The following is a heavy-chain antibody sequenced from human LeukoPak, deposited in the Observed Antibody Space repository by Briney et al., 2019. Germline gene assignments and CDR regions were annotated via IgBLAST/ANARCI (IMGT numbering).Heavy chain of an antibody. V-gene: IGHV3-53*01. CDR2: IYSGGST. D-gene: IGHD5-18*01. CDR1: GFTVSSNY. J-gene: IGHJ4*02. Sequence: GGSLRLSCAASGFTVSSNYMSWVRQAPGEGLEWVSVIYSGGSTYYADSVKGRFTISRDNSKNTLYLQMNSLRAEDTTVYYCARSTIQLELRFDYWGQGPLVTVSS. CDR3: ARSTIQLELRFDY.